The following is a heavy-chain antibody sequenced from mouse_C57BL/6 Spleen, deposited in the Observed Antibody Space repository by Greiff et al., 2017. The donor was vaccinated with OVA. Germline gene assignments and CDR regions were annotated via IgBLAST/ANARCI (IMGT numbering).Heavy chain of an antibody. CDR1: GFNINNSY. V-gene: IGHV14-3*01. J-gene: IGHJ3*01. CDR2: LDPANGNT. CDR3: ARGDGNYPFAY. D-gene: IGHD2-1*01. Sequence: VQLQQSVAELVRPGASVKLSCTASGFNINNSYMHWVKQRPEQGLAWIGWLDPANGNTKYAPKFQGKATFTADTSSNTGYLQLSSLTSEDTAIYYCARGDGNYPFAYWGQGTLVTVSA.